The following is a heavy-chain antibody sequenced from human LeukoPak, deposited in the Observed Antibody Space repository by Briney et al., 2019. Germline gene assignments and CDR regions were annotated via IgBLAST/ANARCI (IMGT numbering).Heavy chain of an antibody. CDR2: ISGSA. J-gene: IGHJ3*01. CDR1: GFTFSSYA. CDR3: AKGKATGPYDAFDF. V-gene: IGHV3-23*01. D-gene: IGHD1-1*01. Sequence: PGGSLRLSCAASGFTFSSYAMSRVRQAPGKGLEWVSAISGSAYYADSVKGRFTISRDNSKNTLYLQMNSLRAEDTAVYYCAKGKATGPYDAFDFWGQGTMVTVSS.